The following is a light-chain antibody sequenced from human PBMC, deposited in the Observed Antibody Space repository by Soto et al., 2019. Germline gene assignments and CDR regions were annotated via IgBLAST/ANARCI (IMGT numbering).Light chain of an antibody. J-gene: IGLJ2*01. CDR3: ETWDSNTRV. CDR2: LEGSGSY. CDR1: SGHSSYI. V-gene: IGLV4-60*02. Sequence: QSVLTQSSSASASLGSSVKLTCTLSSGHSSYIIEWHHQQPGKAPRYLMKLEGSGSYNKGSGVPDRFSGSSSGAARYLTISNLQFEDEANYYCETWDSNTRVFGGGTKLTVL.